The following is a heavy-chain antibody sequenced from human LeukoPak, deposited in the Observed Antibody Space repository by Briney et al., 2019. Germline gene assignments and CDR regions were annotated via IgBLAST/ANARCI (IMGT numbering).Heavy chain of an antibody. J-gene: IGHJ4*02. CDR1: GFTFSSYA. V-gene: IGHV3-23*01. Sequence: EASLRLSCSASGFTFSSYAMSWVRQAPGKGLEWVSGISASGGSTDYADSVKGRFTISRDNSKNTLYLQMNSLRAEDTAVYYCAKLCSGGSCYWNYWGQGTLVTVSS. CDR3: AKLCSGGSCYWNY. CDR2: ISASGGST. D-gene: IGHD2-15*01.